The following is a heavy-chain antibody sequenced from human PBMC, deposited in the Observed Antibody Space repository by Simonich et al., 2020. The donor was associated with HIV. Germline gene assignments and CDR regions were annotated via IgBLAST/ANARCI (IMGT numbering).Heavy chain of an antibody. Sequence: QVQLVQSGAEVKKPGASVKVSCKASGYTFTDYYIRWVGQAPGQGLEVEGRSSPNSCGTAYPQKVQGRVTWTRYTSISTAYMELSRLRSDDTAVYYCATHGPGSYSSALDIWGQGTMVTVSS. J-gene: IGHJ3*02. CDR1: GYTFTDYY. CDR3: ATHGPGSYSSALDI. CDR2: SSPNSCGT. D-gene: IGHD3-10*01. V-gene: IGHV1-2*06.